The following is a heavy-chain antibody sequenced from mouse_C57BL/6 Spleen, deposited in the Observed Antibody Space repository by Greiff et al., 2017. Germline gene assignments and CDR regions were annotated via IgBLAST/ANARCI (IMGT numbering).Heavy chain of an antibody. V-gene: IGHV5-17*01. CDR2: ISSGSSTI. CDR1: GFTFSDYG. Sequence: VQLKESGGGLVKPGGSLKLSCAASGFTFSDYGMHWVRQAPEKGLEWVAYISSGSSTIYYADTVKGRFTISRDNAKNTLFLQMTSLRSEDTAMYYCARAVRRAMDYWGQGTSVTVSS. CDR3: ARAVRRAMDY. J-gene: IGHJ4*01. D-gene: IGHD2-14*01.